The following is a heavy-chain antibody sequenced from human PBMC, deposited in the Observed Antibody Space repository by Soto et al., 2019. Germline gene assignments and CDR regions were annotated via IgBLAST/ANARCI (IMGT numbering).Heavy chain of an antibody. J-gene: IGHJ4*02. Sequence: GGSLRLSCAASGFTFISYAMVCFRQGPGKGLEWVAVVSIGGSTHYADSVRGRFTISRDNSKNTLSLQMNSLTAEDTAVYFCAKRRGAGGHFDYWGQGALVTVSS. D-gene: IGHD2-15*01. CDR2: VSIGGST. CDR1: GFTFISYA. V-gene: IGHV3-23*01. CDR3: AKRRGAGGHFDY.